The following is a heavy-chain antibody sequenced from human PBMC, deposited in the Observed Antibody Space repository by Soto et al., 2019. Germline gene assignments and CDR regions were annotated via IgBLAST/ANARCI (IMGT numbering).Heavy chain of an antibody. CDR3: ARDSKVTAHGY. CDR2: IYSGGST. J-gene: IGHJ4*02. V-gene: IGHV3-66*01. Sequence: EVQLVGSGGGLVQPGGSLRLSCAASGFTVSSNYMSWVRQAPGKGLEWVSVIYSGGSTYYADSVKGRFTISRDNSKNTLYLQMNSLRAEDTAVYYCARDSKVTAHGYWGQGTLVTVSS. D-gene: IGHD2-21*02. CDR1: GFTVSSNY.